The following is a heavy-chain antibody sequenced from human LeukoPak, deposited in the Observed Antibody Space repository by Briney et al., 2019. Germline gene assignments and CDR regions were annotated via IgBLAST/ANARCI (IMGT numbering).Heavy chain of an antibody. CDR2: IYHSGST. V-gene: IGHV4-30-2*01. J-gene: IGHJ2*01. CDR3: ARLIDYYDSSGYDWYFDL. CDR1: GGSISSGGYY. D-gene: IGHD3-22*01. Sequence: PSETLSLTCTVSGGSISSGGYYWSWIRQPPGKGLEWIGYIYHSGSTYYNPSLKSRVTISVGTSKNQFSLKLSSVTAADTAVYYCARLIDYYDSSGYDWYFDLWGRGTLVTVSS.